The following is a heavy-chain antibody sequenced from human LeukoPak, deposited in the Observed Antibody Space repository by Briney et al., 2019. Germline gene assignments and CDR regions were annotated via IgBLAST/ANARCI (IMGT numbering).Heavy chain of an antibody. D-gene: IGHD3-10*01. J-gene: IGHJ3*02. CDR3: ARRFPMVWGVIYAFDI. CDR2: IYYSGST. Sequence: PETLSLTCTVSGGSISSYYWSWIRQPPGKGLEWIGYIYYSGSTNYNPSLKSRVTISVDTSKNQFSLKLSSVTAADTAVYYCARRFPMVWGVIYAFDIWGQGTSVTVSS. V-gene: IGHV4-59*01. CDR1: GGSISSYY.